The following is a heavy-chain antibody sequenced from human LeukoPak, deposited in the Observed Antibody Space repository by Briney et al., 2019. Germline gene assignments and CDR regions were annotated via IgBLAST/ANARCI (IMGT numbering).Heavy chain of an antibody. CDR2: IYSGGST. Sequence: GGSLRPSCAASGFTVSSNYMSWVRQAPGKGLEWVSVIYSGGSTYYADSVKGRFTISRDNSKNTLYLQMNSLRSEDTAVYYCASRVPPTKLERWLQISSYYYGMDVWGQGTTVTVSS. V-gene: IGHV3-53*05. CDR1: GFTVSSNY. D-gene: IGHD5-24*01. J-gene: IGHJ6*02. CDR3: ASRVPPTKLERWLQISSYYYGMDV.